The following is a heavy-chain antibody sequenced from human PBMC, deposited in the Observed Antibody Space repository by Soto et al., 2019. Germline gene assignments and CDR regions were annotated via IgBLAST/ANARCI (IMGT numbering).Heavy chain of an antibody. J-gene: IGHJ5*02. V-gene: IGHV1-69*13. CDR3: ASRDSDYGGNWFDP. CDR2: IIPIFGTA. Sequence: ASVKVSCKASGGTFSSYAISWVRQAPGQGLEWMGGIIPIFGTANYAQKFQGRVTITADESTSTAYMELSSLRSEDTAVYSGASRDSDYGGNWFDPWGQGTLVTVSS. CDR1: GGTFSSYA. D-gene: IGHD4-17*01.